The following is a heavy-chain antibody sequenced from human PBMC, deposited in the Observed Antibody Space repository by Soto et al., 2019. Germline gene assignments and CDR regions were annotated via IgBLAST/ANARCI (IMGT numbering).Heavy chain of an antibody. V-gene: IGHV1-8*01. CDR2: MNPNSGNT. CDR1: GYTFTSYD. J-gene: IGHJ6*02. D-gene: IGHD3-22*01. Sequence: QVQLVQSGAEVKKPGASVKVSCKASGYTFTSYDINWVRQATGQGLGWMGWMNPNSGNTGYAQKFQGRVTMTRNTSISTAYMELSSLRSEDTAVYYCARLLYYYDSSGYYYGNGMDVWGQGTTVTVSS. CDR3: ARLLYYYDSSGYYYGNGMDV.